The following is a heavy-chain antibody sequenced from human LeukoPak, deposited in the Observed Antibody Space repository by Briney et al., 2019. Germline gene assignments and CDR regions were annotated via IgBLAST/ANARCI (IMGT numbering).Heavy chain of an antibody. V-gene: IGHV3-30-3*01. CDR3: ARGYLEYYDILTGQVDY. D-gene: IGHD3-9*01. Sequence: PGGSLRLSCAASGFTFSSYAMHWVRQAPGKGLEWVAVISYDGSNKYYADSVKGRFTISRDNSKNTLYLQMNSLRAEDTAVYYCARGYLEYYDILTGQVDYWGQGTLVTVSS. CDR2: ISYDGSNK. CDR1: GFTFSSYA. J-gene: IGHJ4*02.